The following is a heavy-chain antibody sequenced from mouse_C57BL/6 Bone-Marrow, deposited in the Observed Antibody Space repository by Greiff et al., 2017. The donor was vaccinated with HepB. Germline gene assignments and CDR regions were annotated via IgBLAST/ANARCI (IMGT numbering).Heavy chain of an antibody. CDR2: IDPSDSYT. CDR3: ARGGLPYFDY. J-gene: IGHJ2*01. D-gene: IGHD2-4*01. V-gene: IGHV1-69*01. Sequence: VHLVESGAELVMPGASVKLSCKASGYTFTSYWMHWVKQRPGQGLEWIGEIDPSDSYTNYNQKFKGKSTLTVDKSSSTAYMQLSSLTSEDSAVYYCARGGLPYFDYWGQGTTLTVSS. CDR1: GYTFTSYW.